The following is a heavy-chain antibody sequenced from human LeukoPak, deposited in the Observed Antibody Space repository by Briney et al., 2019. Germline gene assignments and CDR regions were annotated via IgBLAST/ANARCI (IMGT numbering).Heavy chain of an antibody. V-gene: IGHV1-18*01. CDR3: ARDYSGEWEQLTGWWFDP. Sequence: ASVKVSCKASGYTFTSYGISWVRQAPGQGLEWMGWISAYNGNTNYAQKFQGRVTVTRDMSTRTVYMEQSDLRPEDTAVYYCARDYSGEWEQLTGWWFDPWGQGTLVIVSS. CDR2: ISAYNGNT. D-gene: IGHD1-26*01. J-gene: IGHJ5*02. CDR1: GYTFTSYG.